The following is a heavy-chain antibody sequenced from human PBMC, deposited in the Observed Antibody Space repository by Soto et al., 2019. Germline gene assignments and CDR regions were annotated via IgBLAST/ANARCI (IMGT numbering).Heavy chain of an antibody. CDR3: SGGSGSYAWVDY. CDR2: IIPIFGTA. CDR1: GGTFSSYA. D-gene: IGHD3-10*01. J-gene: IGHJ4*02. V-gene: IGHV1-69*01. Sequence: QVQLVQSGAEVKKPGSSVKVSCKASGGTFSSYAISWVRQAPGQGLEWMGGIIPIFGTANYAQKFQGRVTINEDESTSTVYMELSSRRSEDTAVYYCSGGSGSYAWVDYWCQGTLVTVSS.